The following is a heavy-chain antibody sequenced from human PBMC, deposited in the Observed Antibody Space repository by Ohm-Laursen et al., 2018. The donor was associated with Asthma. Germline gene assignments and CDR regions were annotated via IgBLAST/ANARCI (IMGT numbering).Heavy chain of an antibody. CDR2: ISYTGRI. CDR1: GGSISTTIYY. Sequence: TLSLTCSVSGGSISTTIYYWAWIRQPPGKGLEWIGSISYTGRIYYNPSLKSRVTTSLDTSRDQFSLKLRSVTAADTAVYYCARGTFYYESTGYYFFDHWGQGALVTVSS. D-gene: IGHD3-22*01. V-gene: IGHV4-39*01. CDR3: ARGTFYYESTGYYFFDH. J-gene: IGHJ4*02.